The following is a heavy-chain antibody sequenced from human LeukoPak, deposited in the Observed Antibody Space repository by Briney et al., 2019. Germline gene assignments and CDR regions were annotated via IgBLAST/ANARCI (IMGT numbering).Heavy chain of an antibody. CDR1: GFTFRNYW. J-gene: IGHJ4*02. D-gene: IGHD3-9*01. Sequence: PGGSLRLSCAASGFTFRNYWMSWVRQAPGKGLEWVANIKQGGSEKYYVDSVKGRFTISRDNAKNSLYLQMNSLRAEDTAVYYCGRHYYDILTGYYLHFDYWGQGTLVTVSS. V-gene: IGHV3-7*01. CDR2: IKQGGSEK. CDR3: GRHYYDILTGYYLHFDY.